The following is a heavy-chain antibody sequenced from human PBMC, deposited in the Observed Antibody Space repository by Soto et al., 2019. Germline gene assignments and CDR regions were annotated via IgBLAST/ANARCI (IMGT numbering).Heavy chain of an antibody. V-gene: IGHV1-18*01. CDR3: ASSLLVGYGLEGESD. J-gene: IGHJ4*02. D-gene: IGHD5-18*01. CDR1: GYTFTSYG. CDR2: ISAYNGNT. Sequence: QVQLVQSGAEVKKPGASVKVSCKASGYTFTSYGISWVRQAPGQGLEWVGWISAYNGNTNYAQKLQGRVTITTDTSTSTAYMELRSLRSDDTAVYFCASSLLVGYGLEGESDWGQGNLVTVSS.